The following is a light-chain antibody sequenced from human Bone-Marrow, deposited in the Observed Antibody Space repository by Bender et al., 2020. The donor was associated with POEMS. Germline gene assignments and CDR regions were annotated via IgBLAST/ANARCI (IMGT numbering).Light chain of an antibody. CDR1: SGDVGGYNS. CDR2: AVS. Sequence: QSALTQPASVSGSPGQSITISCSGTSGDVGGYNSVSWYQQHPGKVPKLLIHAVSSRPSGVSNRFSGSTSGNTASLTISGLQPEDEADYYCSSFTSSSTYVFGTGTKVTVL. V-gene: IGLV2-14*03. CDR3: SSFTSSSTYV. J-gene: IGLJ1*01.